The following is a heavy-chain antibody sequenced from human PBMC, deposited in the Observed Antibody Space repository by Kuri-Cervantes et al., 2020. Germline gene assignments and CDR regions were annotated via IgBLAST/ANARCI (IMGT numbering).Heavy chain of an antibody. CDR3: AALTKLLYLLYSDD. CDR2: FDPDDGDT. J-gene: IGHJ6*02. V-gene: IGHV1-69-2*01. Sequence: VKLEESGAELVKPGASVKLSCTASGFNIRDYYKHWVKQRTEQGLEWIGRFDPDDGDTKYDAKYQGKATITADNSSNTAYLQLNSLTSEDTAVYCCAALTKLLYLLYSDDWGQGTTLTVSS. CDR1: GFNIRDYY. D-gene: IGHD2/OR15-2a*01.